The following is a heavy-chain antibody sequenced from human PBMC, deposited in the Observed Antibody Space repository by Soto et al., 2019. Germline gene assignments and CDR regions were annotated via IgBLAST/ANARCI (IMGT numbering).Heavy chain of an antibody. Sequence: QVQLVQSGAEVKKPGSSVKVSCKASGGTFSSYAISWVRQAPGQGLEWMGGIIPIFGTANYAQKFQGRVTTTADESTSTAYMELSSLRSEDTAVYYCARGGYYGSGRVWYFDLWGRGNLVTVSS. V-gene: IGHV1-69*01. J-gene: IGHJ2*01. CDR3: ARGGYYGSGRVWYFDL. CDR2: IIPIFGTA. CDR1: GGTFSSYA. D-gene: IGHD3-10*01.